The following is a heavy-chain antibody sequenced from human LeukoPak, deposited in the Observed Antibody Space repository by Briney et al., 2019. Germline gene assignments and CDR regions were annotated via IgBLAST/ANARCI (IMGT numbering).Heavy chain of an antibody. J-gene: IGHJ4*02. V-gene: IGHV3-21*01. D-gene: IGHD6-19*01. CDR2: ISSSSSYI. CDR3: ARGRSGWSFDY. Sequence: GGSLRLSCATSGFSFSSYAMSWVRQAPGKGLEWVSSISSSSSYIYYADSVKGRFTISRDNAKNSLYLQMNSLRAEDTAVYYCARGRSGWSFDYWGQGTLVTVSS. CDR1: GFSFSSYA.